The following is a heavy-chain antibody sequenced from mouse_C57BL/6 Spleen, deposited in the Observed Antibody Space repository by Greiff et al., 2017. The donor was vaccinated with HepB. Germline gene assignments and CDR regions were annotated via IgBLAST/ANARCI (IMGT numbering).Heavy chain of an antibody. CDR1: GYSITSGYY. CDR2: ISYDGSN. Sequence: ESGPGLVKPSQSLSLTCSVTGYSITSGYYWNWIRQFPGNKLEWMGYISYDGSNNYNPSLKNRISITRDTSKNQFFLKLNSVTTEDTATYYCARALYYSNAVYWYFDVWGTGTTVTVSS. V-gene: IGHV3-6*01. D-gene: IGHD2-5*01. J-gene: IGHJ1*03. CDR3: ARALYYSNAVYWYFDV.